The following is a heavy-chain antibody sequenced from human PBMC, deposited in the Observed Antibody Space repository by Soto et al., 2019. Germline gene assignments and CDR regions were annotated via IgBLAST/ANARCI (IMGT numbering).Heavy chain of an antibody. CDR1: GYTFTSYY. CDR2: INPSGGST. CDR3: AREDGYNYLNY. V-gene: IGHV1-46*01. D-gene: IGHD5-12*01. Sequence: QVQLVQSGAEVKKPGASVKISCKASGYTFTSYYMHWVRQAPGQGLEWMGIINPSGGSTSYPQKFQAGVTMTSDTSTSTVYMELSSLRSEDTAVYYCAREDGYNYLNYWGHGTLVTVSS. J-gene: IGHJ4*01.